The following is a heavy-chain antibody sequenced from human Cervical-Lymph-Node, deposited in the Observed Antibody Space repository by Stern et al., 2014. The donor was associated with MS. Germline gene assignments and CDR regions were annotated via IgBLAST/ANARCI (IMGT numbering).Heavy chain of an antibody. CDR3: ARDRAMVRGLVNQQLAF. D-gene: IGHD3-10*01. CDR1: GYTFTSYY. J-gene: IGHJ4*02. V-gene: IGHV1-46*01. Sequence: FQLVQSGAEVKKPGASVKVSCKASGYTFTSYYVHWVRHAPGQGLEWMGIINPSDGSTNYARKFQGRVTMTRDTSTSTVYMELSSLRSEDAAVYYCARDRAMVRGLVNQQLAFWGQGTLVTVSS. CDR2: INPSDGST.